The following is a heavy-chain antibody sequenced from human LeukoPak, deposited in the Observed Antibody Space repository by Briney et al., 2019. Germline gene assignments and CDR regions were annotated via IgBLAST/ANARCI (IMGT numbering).Heavy chain of an antibody. CDR3: AKDFRIGYSAHFDY. D-gene: IGHD2-21*01. J-gene: IGHJ4*02. Sequence: GGSLRLSCVGSGFTFRSHAMSWVRQAPEKGLEFVSGIYENGGTTYYADSVKGRFPISRDNTKNTLYLQMDSLRGEDTAVYYCAKDFRIGYSAHFDYWGQGALVTVSS. V-gene: IGHV3-23*01. CDR1: GFTFRSHA. CDR2: IYENGGTT.